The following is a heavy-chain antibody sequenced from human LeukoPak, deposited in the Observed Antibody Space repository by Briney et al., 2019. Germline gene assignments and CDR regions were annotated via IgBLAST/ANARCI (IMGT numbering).Heavy chain of an antibody. D-gene: IGHD6-13*01. Sequence: ASVKVSCKASGYTFISYGISWVRQAPGQGLEWMGWISAYNGNTNYAQKLQGRVTMTTDTSRSTAYMELRSLRSDDTAVYYCARDRGYSSSWYPYDSSGQGAFDIWGQGTMVTVSS. V-gene: IGHV1-18*01. CDR1: GYTFISYG. CDR3: ARDRGYSSSWYPYDSSGQGAFDI. J-gene: IGHJ3*02. CDR2: ISAYNGNT.